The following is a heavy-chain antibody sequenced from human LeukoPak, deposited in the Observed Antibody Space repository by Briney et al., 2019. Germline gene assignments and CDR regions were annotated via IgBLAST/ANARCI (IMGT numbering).Heavy chain of an antibody. J-gene: IGHJ4*02. CDR3: ARGGCSSTSCYCAD. V-gene: IGHV4-34*01. CDR2: INHSGST. D-gene: IGHD2-2*01. Sequence: PSETLSLTCAVYGGSFSGYYWSWIRQPPGKGLEWIGEINHSGSTNYNPSLKSRGTISVDTSKKQFSLKLSSVTAADTAVYYCARGGCSSTSCYCADWGQGTLVTVSS. CDR1: GGSFSGYY.